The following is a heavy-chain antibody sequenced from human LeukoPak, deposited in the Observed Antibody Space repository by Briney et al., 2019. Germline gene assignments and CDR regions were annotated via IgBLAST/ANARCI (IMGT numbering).Heavy chain of an antibody. CDR1: GGSFSGYY. CDR2: INHSGST. J-gene: IGHJ4*02. D-gene: IGHD6-13*01. Sequence: SENLSLTCAVYGGSFSGYYWSWIRQPPGKGLEWIGEINHSGSTNYNPSLKSRVTISVDTSKNQFSLKLSSVTAADTAVYYCARADSSSWYLSLFDYWGQGTLVTVSS. V-gene: IGHV4-34*01. CDR3: ARADSSSWYLSLFDY.